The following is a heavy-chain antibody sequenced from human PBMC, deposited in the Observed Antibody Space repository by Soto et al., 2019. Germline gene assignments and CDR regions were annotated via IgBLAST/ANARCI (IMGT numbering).Heavy chain of an antibody. CDR3: AKEPEVRRSAWVFHH. CDR1: GFTFSNFG. V-gene: IGHV3-30*18. Sequence: QVQLVESGGGVVQPGRSLRLSCAASGFTFSNFGMHWVRQAPGKGLEWVSVISHDGTVQYYADSVKDRFTISRDNSKNTLYLQMNSPRADDTAVYFCAKEPEVRRSAWVFHHWGQGTLAIVSS. CDR2: ISHDGTVQ. J-gene: IGHJ1*01. D-gene: IGHD6-19*01.